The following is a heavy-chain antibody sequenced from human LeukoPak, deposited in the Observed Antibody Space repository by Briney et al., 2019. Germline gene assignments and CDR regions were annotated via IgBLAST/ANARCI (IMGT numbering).Heavy chain of an antibody. CDR2: IKSKTDGGTT. Sequence: GGSLRLSCAASGVTFSDAWMSWVRQAPGKGLEWVGRIKSKTDGGTTDYDAPVKGRFTISRDDSKNTLYLQVNSLKTEDTGVYYCPTAARYSSSWFESWGQGTLVTVSS. J-gene: IGHJ5*01. D-gene: IGHD2-2*01. V-gene: IGHV3-15*01. CDR1: GVTFSDAW. CDR3: PTAARYSSSWFES.